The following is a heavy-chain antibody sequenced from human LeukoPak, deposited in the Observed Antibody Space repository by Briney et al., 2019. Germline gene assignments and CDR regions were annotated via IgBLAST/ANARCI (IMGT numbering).Heavy chain of an antibody. CDR3: AASGGPINWFDP. CDR1: GGSFSGYY. D-gene: IGHD3-10*01. Sequence: PSETLSLTCAVYGGSFSGYYWGWIRQPPGKGLQWIGEITHNGYNNYNPALKSRVTISIDTSKNEFSLKVSSVTAADMAIYYCAASGGPINWFDPWGQGTLVTVSS. CDR2: ITHNGYN. J-gene: IGHJ5*02. V-gene: IGHV4-34*01.